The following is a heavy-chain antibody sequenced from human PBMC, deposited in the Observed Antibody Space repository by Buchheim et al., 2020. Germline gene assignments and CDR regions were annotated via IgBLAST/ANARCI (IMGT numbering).Heavy chain of an antibody. D-gene: IGHD2-21*02. CDR3: ARGGDPRRFYWYFDL. CDR2: IYYSGST. J-gene: IGHJ2*01. Sequence: QVQLQESGPGLVKPSQPLSLTCTVSGGSISSGGYYCSWIRQHPGKGLEWIGYIYYSGSTYYNPPLKSRVTISVDTSKNQFSLKLSSVTAADTAVYYCARGGDPRRFYWYFDLWGRGTL. V-gene: IGHV4-31*03. CDR1: GGSISSGGYY.